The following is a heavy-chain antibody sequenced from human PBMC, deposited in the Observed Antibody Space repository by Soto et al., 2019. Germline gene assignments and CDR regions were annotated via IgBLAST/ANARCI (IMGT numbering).Heavy chain of an antibody. J-gene: IGHJ1*01. D-gene: IGHD6-13*01. V-gene: IGHV3-9*01. CDR2: INWNSGSI. CDR1: GLTFDDYA. Sequence: EVQLVESGGGLVQPGRSLRLSCAASGLTFDDYAMQWVRQVPGKGLEWVSGINWNSGSIGYGDYVKGRFAISRDNAKNSLHLQMNILSAEDTAFYYCVKDESINWYSGHFRHWGQGTLVTVSS. CDR3: VKDESINWYSGHFRH.